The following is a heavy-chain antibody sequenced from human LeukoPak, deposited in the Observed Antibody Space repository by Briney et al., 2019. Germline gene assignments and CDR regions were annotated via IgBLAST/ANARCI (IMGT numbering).Heavy chain of an antibody. D-gene: IGHD6-13*01. CDR3: ARTADPNYYYYYYMDV. Sequence: GASVKVSCKASGYTFTSYGISWVRQAPGQGLEWMGWISAYNGNTNYAQKLQGRVTMTTDTSTSTAYMELRSLRSDDTAVYYCARTADPNYYYYYYMDVWGKGTTVNVSS. J-gene: IGHJ6*03. V-gene: IGHV1-18*01. CDR2: ISAYNGNT. CDR1: GYTFTSYG.